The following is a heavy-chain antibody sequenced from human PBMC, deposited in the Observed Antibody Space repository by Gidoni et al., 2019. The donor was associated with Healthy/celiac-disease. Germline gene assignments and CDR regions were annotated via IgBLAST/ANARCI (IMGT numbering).Heavy chain of an antibody. J-gene: IGHJ5*02. V-gene: IGHV4-34*01. D-gene: IGHD6-6*01. CDR1: GGSFSGYY. Sequence: QVQLQQWGAGLLKPSETLSLTCAVYGGSFSGYYWSWIRQPPGKGLEWIGEINHSGSTNYNPSLKSRVTISVDTSKNQFSLKLSSVTAADTAVYYCARGDSRARPRILGLGEPRRGRFDPWGQGTLVTVSS. CDR2: INHSGST. CDR3: ARGDSRARPRILGLGEPRRGRFDP.